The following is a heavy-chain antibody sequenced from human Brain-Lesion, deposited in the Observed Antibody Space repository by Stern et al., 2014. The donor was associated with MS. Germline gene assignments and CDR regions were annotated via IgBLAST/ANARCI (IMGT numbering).Heavy chain of an antibody. V-gene: IGHV4-34*01. CDR1: GGSFSGYY. Sequence: QVRLQQWGAGLLKPSETLSLTCGVYGGSFSGYYWTWIRQPPGKGLEWIGEINHSGRINYNPSLESRVTMSVDTSKHQLSLRLSSATAADTAVYYCARDVGGAFDYWGQGTLVTVSS. CDR3: ARDVGGAFDY. CDR2: INHSGRI. D-gene: IGHD2-21*01. J-gene: IGHJ4*02.